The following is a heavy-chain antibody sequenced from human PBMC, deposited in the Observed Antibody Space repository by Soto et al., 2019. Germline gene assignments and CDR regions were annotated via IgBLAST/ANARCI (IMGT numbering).Heavy chain of an antibody. V-gene: IGHV4-59*08. D-gene: IGHD3-16*01. CDR3: ATYTAGGGGRGY. CDR1: GASISRDH. J-gene: IGHJ4*02. Sequence: QVQLQESGPGLVKPSETLSLTCTVSGASISRDHWNWIRQPPGKGLEWIGEYSGTSNYNPSLRSRVTISVAPSNNQVSLKLSSVTAADTAVYYCATYTAGGGGRGYWGQGTLVTVSS. CDR2: YSGTS.